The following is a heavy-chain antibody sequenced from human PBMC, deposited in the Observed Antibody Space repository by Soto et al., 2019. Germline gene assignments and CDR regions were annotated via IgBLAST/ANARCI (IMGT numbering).Heavy chain of an antibody. CDR1: GGSISSGGDY. CDR2: IYYKGST. J-gene: IGHJ4*02. V-gene: IGHV4-31*03. Sequence: SETQSLTCTVSGGSISSGGDYWSWIRQHPGKGLEWIGYIYYKGSTYYNPSLKSRVTISVDTSKNQFSLNLSSVTAADTAVYYCARDALYSGSYTLDYWGQGTLVTVSS. D-gene: IGHD1-26*01. CDR3: ARDALYSGSYTLDY.